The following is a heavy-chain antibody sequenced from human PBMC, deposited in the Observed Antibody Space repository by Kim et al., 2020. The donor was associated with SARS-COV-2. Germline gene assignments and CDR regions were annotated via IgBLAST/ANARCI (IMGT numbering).Heavy chain of an antibody. J-gene: IGHJ6*02. CDR3: ARDIVARGMDV. V-gene: IGHV4-31*03. CDR1: GGSISSGGYY. CDR2: IYYSGST. D-gene: IGHD2-21*01. Sequence: SETLSLTCTVSGGSISSGGYYWSWIRQHPGKGLEWIGYIYYSGSTYYNPSLKSRVTISVDTSKNQFSLKLSSVTAADTAVYYCARDIVARGMDVWGQGTTVTVSS.